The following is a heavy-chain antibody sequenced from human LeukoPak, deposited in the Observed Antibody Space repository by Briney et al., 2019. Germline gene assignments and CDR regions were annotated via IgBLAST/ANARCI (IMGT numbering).Heavy chain of an antibody. CDR2: IYHNGST. CDR1: GYSISSGYY. Sequence: SETLSLTCTVSGYSISSGYYWGWIRQPPGKGLEWIGSIYHNGSTNYNPSLKSRVTISVDKSKNQFSLKLSSVTAADTAVYYCARLGRGKGYWGQGTLVTVSS. J-gene: IGHJ4*02. V-gene: IGHV4-38-2*02. D-gene: IGHD3-10*01. CDR3: ARLGRGKGY.